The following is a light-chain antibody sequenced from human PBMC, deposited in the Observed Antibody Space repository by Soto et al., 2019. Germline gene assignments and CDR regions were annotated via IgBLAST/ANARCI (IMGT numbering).Light chain of an antibody. CDR3: QQSYSNMYT. CDR1: ENIGAW. J-gene: IGKJ2*01. Sequence: DIQMAQSPSTLSASVGDRVTITCRASENIGAWLAWYQQKPGKAPKLLIYATSTLQSGVPSRFSGSGSGTDFTLTITSLQAEDFATYYCQQSYSNMYTFGQGTKVDIK. CDR2: ATS. V-gene: IGKV1-39*01.